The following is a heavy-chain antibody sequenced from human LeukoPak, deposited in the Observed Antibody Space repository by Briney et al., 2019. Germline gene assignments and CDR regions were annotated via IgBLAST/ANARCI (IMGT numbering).Heavy chain of an antibody. J-gene: IGHJ2*01. CDR2: INHSGST. D-gene: IGHD3-22*01. CDR1: GGSFSGYY. CDR3: ARGLDYYDSSGPYWYFDL. Sequence: PSETLSLTCAVYGGSFSGYYWSWIRQPPGKGLEGFGEINHSGSTNYNPSLKSRVTISVDTSKNQFSLKLSSVTAADTAVYYCARGLDYYDSSGPYWYFDLWGHGTLVTVSS. V-gene: IGHV4-34*01.